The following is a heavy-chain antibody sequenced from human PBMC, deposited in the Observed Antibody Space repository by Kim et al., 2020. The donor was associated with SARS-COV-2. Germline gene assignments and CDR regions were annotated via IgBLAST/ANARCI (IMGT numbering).Heavy chain of an antibody. J-gene: IGHJ5*02. V-gene: IGHV1-2*04. CDR3: ARDLPAAGGVIRFDP. D-gene: IGHD6-13*01. CDR2: INPNSGGT. Sequence: ASVKVSCKASGYTFTGYYMHWVRQAPGQGLEWMGWINPNSGGTNYAQKFQGWVTMTRDTSISTAYMELSRLRSDDTAVYYCARDLPAAGGVIRFDPWGQGTLVTVSS. CDR1: GYTFTGYY.